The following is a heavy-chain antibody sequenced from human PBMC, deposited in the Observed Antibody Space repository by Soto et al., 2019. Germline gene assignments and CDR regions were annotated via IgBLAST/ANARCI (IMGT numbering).Heavy chain of an antibody. V-gene: IGHV1-18*01. CDR2: ISVYNGNT. D-gene: IGHD6-13*01. Sequence: ASVKVSCKASGYTFTSYCISWVRQAPGQGLEWMGWISVYNGNTNYAQNLQGRVTMTTDTSTTTAYMEVRSLRSDDTAVYYCARDVASAGTTWFDTWGQGTPVTVSS. CDR3: ARDVASAGTTWFDT. CDR1: GYTFTSYC. J-gene: IGHJ5*02.